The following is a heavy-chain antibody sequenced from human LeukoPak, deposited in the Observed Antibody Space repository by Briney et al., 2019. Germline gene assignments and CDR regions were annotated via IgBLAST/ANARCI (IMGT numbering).Heavy chain of an antibody. CDR2: ISSSSSYI. CDR3: ARVSTVTVSY. CDR1: GFTFSSYS. D-gene: IGHD4-17*01. Sequence: GGSLRLSCAASGFTFSSYSMNWVRQAPEKGLEWVSSISSSSSYIYYADSVKGRFTISRDNAKNSLYLQMNSLRAEDTAVYYCARVSTVTVSYWGQGTLVTVSS. V-gene: IGHV3-21*01. J-gene: IGHJ4*02.